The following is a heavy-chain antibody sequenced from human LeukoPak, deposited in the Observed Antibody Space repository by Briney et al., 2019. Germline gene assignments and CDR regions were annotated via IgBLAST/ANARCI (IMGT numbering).Heavy chain of an antibody. CDR1: GFTFSSYS. J-gene: IGHJ4*02. V-gene: IGHV3-48*02. CDR3: ARDEYNYGYFDY. CDR2: ICSSSSTI. Sequence: GGALRLSCAASGFTFSSYSMNWVRQAPGKGLEGVSYICSSSSTIYYADSVKGRFSISRDNAKNSLSLQMSSLRDEDTAVYYCARDEYNYGYFDYWGQGTLVTVSS. D-gene: IGHD5-18*01.